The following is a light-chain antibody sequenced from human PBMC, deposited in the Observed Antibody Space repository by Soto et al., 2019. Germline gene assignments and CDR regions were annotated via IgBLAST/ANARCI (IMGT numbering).Light chain of an antibody. Sequence: EIVLTQSPGTLSLSPRARATLSCRASQSVSSSYLAWYQQKPGQAPRLLIYGASSRATGIPDRFSGSGSGTDFTLTISRLEPEDFAVYYCQQYGSSSYTFGQGTKVEIK. CDR3: QQYGSSSYT. CDR1: QSVSSSY. V-gene: IGKV3-20*01. J-gene: IGKJ2*01. CDR2: GAS.